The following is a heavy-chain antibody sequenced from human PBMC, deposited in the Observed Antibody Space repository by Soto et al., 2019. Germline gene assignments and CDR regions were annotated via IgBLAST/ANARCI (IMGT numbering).Heavy chain of an antibody. CDR3: ALEDYGDYDWFGP. Sequence: QVQLVESGGGVVQPGRSLRLSCAASGFTFSSYAIHGVRKDPGKGLEWVAVISYDGSNKYYADSVKGRLTISRDNSKNTLYLQMNTLGAEDTAVYYCALEDYGDYDWFGPWGQGNLVTVSS. CDR2: ISYDGSNK. D-gene: IGHD4-17*01. CDR1: GFTFSSYA. J-gene: IGHJ5*02. V-gene: IGHV3-30-3*01.